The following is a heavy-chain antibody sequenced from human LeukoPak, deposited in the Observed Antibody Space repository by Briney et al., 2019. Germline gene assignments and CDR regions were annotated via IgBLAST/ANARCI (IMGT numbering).Heavy chain of an antibody. CDR3: ARGSWAQRATIPFDY. D-gene: IGHD5-24*01. CDR1: GGSISSYY. CDR2: IYYSEST. J-gene: IGHJ4*02. V-gene: IGHV4-59*01. Sequence: SETLSLTCTVSGGSISSYYWSWIRQPPGKGLEWIGYIYYSESTNYNPSRKTRVTISVDTSKNQFSLKLSSVTAADTAVYYCARGSWAQRATIPFDYWGQGTLVTVSS.